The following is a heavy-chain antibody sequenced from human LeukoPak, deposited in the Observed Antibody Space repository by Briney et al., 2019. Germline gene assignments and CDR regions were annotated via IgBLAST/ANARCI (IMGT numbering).Heavy chain of an antibody. D-gene: IGHD4-11*01. CDR3: ARDTYSLMDV. Sequence: SETLSLTCTVSGDSISTSNSYWGWIRQPPGKGLEWIGSIYHSGSTYYNPSLKSRVTISVDTSKNQFSLKLSSVTAADTAVYYCARDTYSLMDVWGKGTTVTVSS. V-gene: IGHV4-39*07. CDR2: IYHSGST. CDR1: GDSISTSNSY. J-gene: IGHJ6*03.